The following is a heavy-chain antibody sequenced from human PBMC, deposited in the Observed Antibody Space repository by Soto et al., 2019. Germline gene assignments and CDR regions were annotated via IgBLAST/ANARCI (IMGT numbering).Heavy chain of an antibody. CDR1: GYTSNSYG. Sequence: GASVKVSCKASGYTSNSYGISWVRQAPGQGLERMGWISAYNGNTNYAQKLQGRVTMTTDTSTSTAYMELRSLRSDDTAVYYCARLTDYGGNSGQHWFDPWGQGTLVTVSS. J-gene: IGHJ5*02. CDR2: ISAYNGNT. CDR3: ARLTDYGGNSGQHWFDP. D-gene: IGHD4-17*01. V-gene: IGHV1-18*01.